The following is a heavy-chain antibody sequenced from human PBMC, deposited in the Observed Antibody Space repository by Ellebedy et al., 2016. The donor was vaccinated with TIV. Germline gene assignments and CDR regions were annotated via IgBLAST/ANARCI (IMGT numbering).Heavy chain of an antibody. Sequence: MPSETLSLTCTVASGSISSSSYDCGWIREPPGKGLEWSGIIDYSVSTYYNSSLKIRVTITVDTAKNQFSLKLSSVTAADTAVYYCARSRVGSSWWGPGSNWFDPWGQGTLVTVSS. J-gene: IGHJ5*02. CDR1: SGSISSSSYD. CDR3: ARSRVGSSWWGPGSNWFDP. V-gene: IGHV4-39*07. D-gene: IGHD6-13*01. CDR2: IDYSVST.